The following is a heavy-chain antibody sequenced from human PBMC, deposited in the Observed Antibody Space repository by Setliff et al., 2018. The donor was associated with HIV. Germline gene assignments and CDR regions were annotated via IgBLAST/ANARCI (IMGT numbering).Heavy chain of an antibody. D-gene: IGHD1-1*01. CDR3: ARDAGTGGPGRWVDP. V-gene: IGHV1-18*01. CDR1: GYIFSHYG. CDR2: ISCYTGIT. J-gene: IGHJ5*02. Sequence: ASVKVSCKISGYIFSHYGVTWVRQAPGQGLEYMGYISCYTGITHYAQSFQGRVTMTTDPSKYTAYMELRSLKYDDTAVYYCARDAGTGGPGRWVDPWGQGTMVTVSS.